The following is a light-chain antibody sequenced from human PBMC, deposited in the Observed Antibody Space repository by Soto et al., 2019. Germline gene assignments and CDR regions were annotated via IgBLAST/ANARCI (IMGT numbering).Light chain of an antibody. J-gene: IGLJ2*01. CDR3: QTWAAGIQV. Sequence: QSVLTQSPSASASLGASVKLTCTLSSGHSSYAIAWHQQQPEKGPRYLMKLNSDGSHSKGAGIPDRFSGASSGAERYLTSASLQSEDEADYYCQTWAAGIQVFGGGTKLTVL. CDR2: LNSDGSH. V-gene: IGLV4-69*01. CDR1: SGHSSYA.